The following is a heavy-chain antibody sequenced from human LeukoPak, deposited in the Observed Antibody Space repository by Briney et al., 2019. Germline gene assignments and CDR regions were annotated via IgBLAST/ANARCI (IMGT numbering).Heavy chain of an antibody. D-gene: IGHD3-22*01. CDR3: VGLGELTYYYDSSGYYYRY. CDR2: MYYSGNT. Sequence: SETLSLTCTVSGGSVSSGSYYWSWIRQAPGKGLEWIGYMYYSGNTNYNPSLKSRVTISVDTSKNQFSLKLSSVTAADTAVYYCVGLGELTYYYDSSGYYYRYWGQGTLVTVSS. CDR1: GGSVSSGSYY. V-gene: IGHV4-61*01. J-gene: IGHJ4*02.